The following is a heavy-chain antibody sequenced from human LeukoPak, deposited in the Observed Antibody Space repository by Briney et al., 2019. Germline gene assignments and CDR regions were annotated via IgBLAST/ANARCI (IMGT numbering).Heavy chain of an antibody. V-gene: IGHV3-66*01. J-gene: IGHJ4*02. CDR2: IYSGGST. D-gene: IGHD1-1*01. CDR1: GFTVSSNY. CDR3: AREATGTLYY. Sequence: AGGSLRLSCAASGFTVSSNYMSWVRQAPGKGLEWVSIIYSGGSTYYADSVKGRFTISRDNSKNTLYLQMNSLRAEDTAVYYCAREATGTLYYWGQESLVTVSS.